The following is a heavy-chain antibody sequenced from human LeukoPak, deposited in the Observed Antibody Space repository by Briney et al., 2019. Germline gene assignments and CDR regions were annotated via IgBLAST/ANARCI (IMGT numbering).Heavy chain of an antibody. D-gene: IGHD5-18*01. CDR3: ASIRDTAMEIDY. V-gene: IGHV4-34*01. J-gene: IGHJ4*02. Sequence: SETLSLTCTVSGGSISSYYWSWIRQPPGKGLEWIGEINHSGSTNYNPSLKSRVTISVDTSKNQFSLKLSSVTAADTAVYYCASIRDTAMEIDYWGQGTLVTVSS. CDR2: INHSGST. CDR1: GGSISSYY.